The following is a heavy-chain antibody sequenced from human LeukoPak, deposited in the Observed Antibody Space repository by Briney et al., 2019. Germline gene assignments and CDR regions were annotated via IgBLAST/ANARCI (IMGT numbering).Heavy chain of an antibody. Sequence: PSETLSLTCTVSGGSISSFYWSWIRQPPGKGLEWIGYIYYSGSTNYNPSLKSRVTISVDTSKNQFSLNLTSVTAADTAVYYCARVHEGSGSYGPYYYYYGMDVWGQGTTVTVSS. CDR3: ARVHEGSGSYGPYYYYYGMDV. D-gene: IGHD3-10*01. CDR2: IYYSGST. J-gene: IGHJ6*02. CDR1: GGSISSFY. V-gene: IGHV4-59*01.